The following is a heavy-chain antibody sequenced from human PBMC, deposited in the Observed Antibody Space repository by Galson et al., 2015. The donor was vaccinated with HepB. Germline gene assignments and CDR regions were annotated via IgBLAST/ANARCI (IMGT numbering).Heavy chain of an antibody. J-gene: IGHJ6*02. V-gene: IGHV1-3*01. CDR2: INAGNGNT. CDR1: GYTFTSYA. Sequence: SVKVSCKASGYTFTSYAMHWVRQAPGQRLEWMGWINAGNGNTKYSQKFQGRVTITRDTSASTAYMELSSLRSEDTAVYYCASQLESPYYYYYGMDVWGQGTTVTVSS. CDR3: ASQLESPYYYYYGMDV. D-gene: IGHD6-13*01.